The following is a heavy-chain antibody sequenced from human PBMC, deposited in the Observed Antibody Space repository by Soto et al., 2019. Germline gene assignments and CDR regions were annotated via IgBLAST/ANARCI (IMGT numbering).Heavy chain of an antibody. D-gene: IGHD6-19*01. CDR1: GYTFTSYG. J-gene: IGHJ5*02. V-gene: IGHV1-18*01. CDR2: ISAYNGNT. Sequence: GASVKVSCKASGYTFTSYGISWVRQAPGQGLEWMGWISAYNGNTNYAQKLQGRVTMTTDTSTSTAYMELRSLRSDDTAVYYCARDPIAVAGSCTRRQNWFDPWGQGTLVTVSS. CDR3: ARDPIAVAGSCTRRQNWFDP.